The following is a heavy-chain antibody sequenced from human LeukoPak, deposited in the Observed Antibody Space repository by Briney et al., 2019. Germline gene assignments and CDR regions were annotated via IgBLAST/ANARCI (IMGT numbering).Heavy chain of an antibody. J-gene: IGHJ4*02. CDR2: ISGNGGST. CDR1: GFTFNNYA. CDR3: AKDRLNAVRGLNDY. D-gene: IGHD3-10*01. Sequence: QPGGSLRLSCAASGFTFNNYAMTWVRQAPGKGLEWVSGISGNGGSTYYADSVKGRFTISRDNSKNTLFLQMNSLRAEDTAIYYCAKDRLNAVRGLNDYWGQGTLVTVSS. V-gene: IGHV3-23*01.